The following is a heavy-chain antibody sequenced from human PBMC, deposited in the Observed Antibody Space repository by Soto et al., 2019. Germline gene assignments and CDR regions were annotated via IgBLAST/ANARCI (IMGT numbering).Heavy chain of an antibody. D-gene: IGHD3-22*01. CDR3: ARAIGPTLFDY. V-gene: IGHV3-13*04. CDR1: GFTFSSYD. J-gene: IGHJ4*02. CDR2: IGTTGDT. Sequence: GGSLRLSCSASGFTFSSYDMHWVRQGTGKGLEWVSAIGTTGDTYYAGSVKGRFTISRENAKNSLYLQMNSLRAGDTAIYFCARAIGPTLFDYWGQGTLVTSPQ.